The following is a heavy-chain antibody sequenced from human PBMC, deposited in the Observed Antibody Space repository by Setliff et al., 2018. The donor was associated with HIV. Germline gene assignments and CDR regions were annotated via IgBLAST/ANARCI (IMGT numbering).Heavy chain of an antibody. J-gene: IGHJ3*02. Sequence: GGSLRLSCAASEFTFSSYEMNWVRQAPGKGLEWVSYISSSGNSIFYADSVKGRFTISRDNAQNSLYLQMNSLRAEDTAVYYCARVLGIHDAFDIWGQGTMVTVSS. D-gene: IGHD7-27*01. CDR2: ISSSGNSI. CDR1: EFTFSSYE. CDR3: ARVLGIHDAFDI. V-gene: IGHV3-48*03.